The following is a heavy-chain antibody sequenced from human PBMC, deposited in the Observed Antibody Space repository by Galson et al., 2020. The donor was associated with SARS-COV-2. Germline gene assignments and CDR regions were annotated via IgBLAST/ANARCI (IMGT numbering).Heavy chain of an antibody. CDR2: IYSSGYT. CDR1: GGSIRGYY. J-gene: IGHJ3*02. Sequence: SETLSLTCTVSGGSIRGYYWSWIRQPAGKGLEWIGRIYSSGYTVYNPSLKSRVTMSVDTSKNQFSLEVNSVTAADTAVYYWARDEFRYSSSWPGIWGQGTMVTVSS. V-gene: IGHV4-4*07. D-gene: IGHD6-13*01. CDR3: ARDEFRYSSSWPGI.